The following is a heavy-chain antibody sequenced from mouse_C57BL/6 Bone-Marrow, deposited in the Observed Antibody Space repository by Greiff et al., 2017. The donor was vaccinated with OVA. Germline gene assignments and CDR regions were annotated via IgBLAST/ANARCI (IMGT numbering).Heavy chain of an antibody. Sequence: EVKLVESEGGLVQPGSSMKLSCTASGFTFSDYYMDWVRQVPEKGLEWVANINYDGSSTYYLDSLKSRFIITRDNAKNILYLQMSSLKSEDTATYYCARGEGDGSPAYWGQGTLVTVSA. D-gene: IGHD2-3*01. J-gene: IGHJ3*01. V-gene: IGHV5-16*01. CDR2: INYDGSST. CDR3: ARGEGDGSPAY. CDR1: GFTFSDYY.